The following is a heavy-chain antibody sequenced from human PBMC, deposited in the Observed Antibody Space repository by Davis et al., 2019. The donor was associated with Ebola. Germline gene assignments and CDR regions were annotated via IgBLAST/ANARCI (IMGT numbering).Heavy chain of an antibody. CDR1: GYTFTSYY. J-gene: IGHJ5*01. CDR3: ARDSGSNGSWFDS. V-gene: IGHV1-46*01. Sequence: AASVKVSCKASGYTFTSYYMHWVRQAPGQGLEWMGIINPSGGSTSYAQKLQGTVTMTRDTSTTTVYMELSSLRSEDTAIYYCARDSGSNGSWFDSWGRGTLVTVSS. D-gene: IGHD2-15*01. CDR2: INPSGGST.